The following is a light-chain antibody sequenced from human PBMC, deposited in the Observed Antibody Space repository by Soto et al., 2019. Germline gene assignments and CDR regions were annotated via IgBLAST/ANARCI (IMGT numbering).Light chain of an antibody. CDR1: QVISNY. CDR2: AAS. V-gene: IGKV1-9*01. Sequence: IQFTQSPSSLSASVGDRVSITCRSSQVISNYLAWYQQKPGKAPKLLIYAASTLHSGVPSRFSGSGSGTDFTLTIGSLQPEDFATYYCQQLSSHPLTFGGGTKVDIK. J-gene: IGKJ4*01. CDR3: QQLSSHPLT.